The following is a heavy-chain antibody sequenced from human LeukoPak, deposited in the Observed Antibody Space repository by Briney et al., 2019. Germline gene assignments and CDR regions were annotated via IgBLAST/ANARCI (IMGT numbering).Heavy chain of an antibody. CDR1: GGSISSSTYC. Sequence: SETLSLTCTVSGGSISSSTYCWGWIRQPPGKGLEWIGNIFYTGSTYYHPSLKSRVTISVDTSKNQFSLKLSSVTAADTAVYYCARLGPGYSSTWSDDAFAIWGQGTVVTVSS. CDR3: ARLGPGYSSTWSDDAFAI. CDR2: IFYTGST. J-gene: IGHJ3*02. D-gene: IGHD6-13*01. V-gene: IGHV4-39*01.